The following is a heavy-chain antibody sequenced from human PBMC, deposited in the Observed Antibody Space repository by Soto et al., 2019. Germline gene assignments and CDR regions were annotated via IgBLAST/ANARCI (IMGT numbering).Heavy chain of an antibody. J-gene: IGHJ4*02. CDR1: GFIFSNYG. Sequence: QVQLVESGGGVVQPGTSLRLSCAASGFIFSNYGMHWVRQAPGKGPEWVALISFDGKNRNYADSVKGRFTIYRDNPKNTLYLEMNSLRPEDTAFYYCAKRGGVVGGSEHPFFEYWGQGTLVTVSS. D-gene: IGHD2-15*01. V-gene: IGHV3-30*18. CDR2: ISFDGKNR. CDR3: AKRGGVVGGSEHPFFEY.